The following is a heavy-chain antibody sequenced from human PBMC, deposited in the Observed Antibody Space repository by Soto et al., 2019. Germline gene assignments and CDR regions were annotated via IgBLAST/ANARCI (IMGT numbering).Heavy chain of an antibody. CDR3: AKVSTFMVRAYMEV. Sequence: PGGSLRLSCAASGFTFSSYAMSWVRQAPGKGLEWVSAISGSGGSTYYADSVKGRFTISRDNSKNTLYLQMNSLRAEDTAVYYCAKVSTFMVRAYMEVWCKGTTVNVSS. D-gene: IGHD3-10*01. CDR1: GFTFSSYA. V-gene: IGHV3-23*01. J-gene: IGHJ6*03. CDR2: ISGSGGST.